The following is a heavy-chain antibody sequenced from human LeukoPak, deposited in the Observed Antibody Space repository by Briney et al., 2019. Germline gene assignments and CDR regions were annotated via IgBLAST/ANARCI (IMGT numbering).Heavy chain of an antibody. CDR1: GGSFSGYY. D-gene: IGHD2/OR15-2a*01. V-gene: IGHV4-34*01. CDR3: ARFDKRVIRGSWFDP. Sequence: SETLSLTCAVYGGSFSGYYWSWIRQPPGKGLEWIGEINHSGSTNYNPSLKSRVTISVDTSKNQFSLKLSSVTAADTAVYYCARFDKRVIRGSWFDPWGQGTLVTVSS. CDR2: INHSGST. J-gene: IGHJ5*02.